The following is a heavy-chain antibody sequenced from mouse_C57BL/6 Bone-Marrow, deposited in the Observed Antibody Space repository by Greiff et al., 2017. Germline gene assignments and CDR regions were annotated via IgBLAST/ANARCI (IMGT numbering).Heavy chain of an antibody. D-gene: IGHD1-1*01. Sequence: QVQLQQSGAELVRPGASVTLSCKASGYTFTDYEMHWVKQTPVHGLEWIGAIDPETGGTAYNQKFKGKAILTADKSSSTAYMELRSLTSEDSAVYYCTNYYGSSYPYYFDCWGQGTTLTVSS. V-gene: IGHV1-15*01. J-gene: IGHJ2*01. CDR2: IDPETGGT. CDR1: GYTFTDYE. CDR3: TNYYGSSYPYYFDC.